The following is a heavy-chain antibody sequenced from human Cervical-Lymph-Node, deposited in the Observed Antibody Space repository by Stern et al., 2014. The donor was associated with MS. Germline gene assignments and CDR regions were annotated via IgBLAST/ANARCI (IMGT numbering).Heavy chain of an antibody. D-gene: IGHD3-10*01. Sequence: VQLVESGAEVRKPGTSVKVSCKATGYTFTDYSMHLVRQAPGQGLDWMGRINPNSGDTNYAQKFQGRVTMTRDTSISTAYMELKRLRSEDTAVYYCARSPYSYGSGDWYFDLWGRGTLVTVSS. CDR2: INPNSGDT. V-gene: IGHV1-2*06. CDR3: ARSPYSYGSGDWYFDL. J-gene: IGHJ2*01. CDR1: GYTFTDYS.